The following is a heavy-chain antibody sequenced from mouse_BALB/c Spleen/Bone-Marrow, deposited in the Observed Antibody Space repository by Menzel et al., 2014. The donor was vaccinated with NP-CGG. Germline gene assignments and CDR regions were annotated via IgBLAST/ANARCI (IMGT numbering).Heavy chain of an antibody. CDR2: IWAGGST. CDR3: ARVTSSAVGAMDF. V-gene: IGHV2-9*02. Sequence: QVQLQQSGPDLVSPSQRLSITCTVSGFSLTNYGVHWVRQPPGKGLEWLGVIWAGGSTNYNSALMSRLSISKDNSKSXVFLKMISLQTDDTAMYYCARVTSSAVGAMDFWGQGTSVTVSS. J-gene: IGHJ4*01. D-gene: IGHD3-2*02. CDR1: GFSLTNYG.